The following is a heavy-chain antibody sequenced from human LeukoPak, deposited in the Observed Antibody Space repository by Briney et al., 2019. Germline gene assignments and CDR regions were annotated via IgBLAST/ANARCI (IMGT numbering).Heavy chain of an antibody. CDR3: ARRLAMGYYYYGMDV. V-gene: IGHV4-34*01. D-gene: IGHD2/OR15-2a*01. CDR2: IHHSGST. J-gene: IGHJ6*02. Sequence: PSETLSLTCAVYGGSFSDYYWSWIRQPPGKGLEWIGEIHHSGSTNYNPSLKSRVTISVDTSKNQFSLNLRSVTAADTAVYYCARRLAMGYYYYGMDVWGQGTTVTVSS. CDR1: GGSFSDYY.